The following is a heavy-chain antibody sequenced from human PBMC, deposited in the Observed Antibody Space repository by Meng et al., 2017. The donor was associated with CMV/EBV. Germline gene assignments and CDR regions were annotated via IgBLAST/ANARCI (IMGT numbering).Heavy chain of an antibody. V-gene: IGHV3-30*04. CDR1: GFTFSSYA. J-gene: IGHJ3*02. Sequence: GESLKISCATSGFTFSSYAMHWVRQAPGKGLEWVAFISYDGSNKYYADSVKGRFTISRDNSKNTLYLQMNSLRAEDTAVYYCARDKGVSYPCDAFDIWGQGTMVTVSS. CDR2: ISYDGSNK. D-gene: IGHD1-26*01. CDR3: ARDKGVSYPCDAFDI.